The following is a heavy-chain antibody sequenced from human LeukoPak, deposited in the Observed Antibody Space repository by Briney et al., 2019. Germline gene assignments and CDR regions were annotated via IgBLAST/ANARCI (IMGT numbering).Heavy chain of an antibody. CDR2: ISAYNGNT. Sequence: GASVKVSCKASGYTFTSYGISWVRQAPGQGLEWMGWISAYNGNTNYAQKLQGRVTMTTDTSTSTAYMELRSLRSDDTAVYYCAALDYDFWSGYYSGQLDYWGQGTLVTVSS. J-gene: IGHJ4*02. CDR1: GYTFTSYG. D-gene: IGHD3-3*01. CDR3: AALDYDFWSGYYSGQLDY. V-gene: IGHV1-18*01.